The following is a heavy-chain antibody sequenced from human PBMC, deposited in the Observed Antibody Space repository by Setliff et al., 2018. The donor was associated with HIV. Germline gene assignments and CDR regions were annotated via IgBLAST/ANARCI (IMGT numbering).Heavy chain of an antibody. J-gene: IGHJ3*02. CDR2: IKPDGSLK. Sequence: HPGGSLRLSCAASGFTFSDYWMSWVRQAPGKGLEWVATIKPDGSLKHYVDSVEGRFTISRDNAKNSLYLQMNSLRAEDMAVYYCAREKVSAFDIWGQGTVVTVSS. CDR1: GFTFSDYW. V-gene: IGHV3-7*01. D-gene: IGHD2-8*01. CDR3: AREKVSAFDI.